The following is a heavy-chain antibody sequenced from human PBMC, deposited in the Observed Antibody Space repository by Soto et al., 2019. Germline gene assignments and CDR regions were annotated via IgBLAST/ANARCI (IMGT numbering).Heavy chain of an antibody. CDR1: GFTFSSYA. J-gene: IGHJ4*02. Sequence: GGSLRLSCAASGFTFSSYAMHWVRQAPGKGLEWVAVISYDGSNKYYADSVKGRFTISRDNSKNTLYLQMNSLRAEDTAVYYCATEAYYYDSSGKSTVDYWGQGTMVTVYS. CDR2: ISYDGSNK. V-gene: IGHV3-30-3*01. D-gene: IGHD3-22*01. CDR3: ATEAYYYDSSGKSTVDY.